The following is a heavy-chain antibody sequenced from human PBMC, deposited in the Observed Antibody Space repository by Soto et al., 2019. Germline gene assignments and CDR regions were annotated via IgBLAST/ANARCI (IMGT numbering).Heavy chain of an antibody. CDR1: GYTFTAHY. J-gene: IGHJ4*02. V-gene: IGHV1-2*02. CDR2: INPNSGDT. Sequence: QVQLVQSGAEVKKPGASVKVSCKASGYTFTAHYIHWVRQAPGQGFEWMGRINPNSGDTSYAQRLQGRVTMTRDTSINTVFMELSSLRSDDTALYYCARVSRAEGASTTYDFWAQGTLVTVSS. D-gene: IGHD2-2*01. CDR3: ARVSRAEGASTTYDF.